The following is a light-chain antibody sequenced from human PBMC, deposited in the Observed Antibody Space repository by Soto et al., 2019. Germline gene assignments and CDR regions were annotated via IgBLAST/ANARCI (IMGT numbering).Light chain of an antibody. CDR2: GAS. CDR3: QQYGSSPLVT. Sequence: EIALTQSPGTLSLSPGERATLSCRASQSVSSSYLAWYQQKPGQAPRLLIYGASSRATGIPDRFSGSGSGTDFTLTVTRLEPEDFAVYYCQQYGSSPLVTFGQVTRLEIK. J-gene: IGKJ5*01. V-gene: IGKV3-20*01. CDR1: QSVSSSY.